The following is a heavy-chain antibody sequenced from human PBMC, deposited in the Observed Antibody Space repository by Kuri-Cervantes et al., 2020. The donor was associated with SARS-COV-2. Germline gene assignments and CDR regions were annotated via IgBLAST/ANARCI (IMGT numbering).Heavy chain of an antibody. Sequence: ASVKVSCKASGYTFTSYGIRWVRQAPGQGLEWMGWISTYSGNTNYAQRLQGRVTMTTDASSSTAYMERRSMRSDDKAVFYCAKNWGDSGWYPFDCWGQGTLVTVSS. V-gene: IGHV1-18*01. CDR1: GYTFTSYG. CDR2: ISTYSGNT. CDR3: AKNWGDSGWYPFDC. J-gene: IGHJ4*02. D-gene: IGHD6-19*01.